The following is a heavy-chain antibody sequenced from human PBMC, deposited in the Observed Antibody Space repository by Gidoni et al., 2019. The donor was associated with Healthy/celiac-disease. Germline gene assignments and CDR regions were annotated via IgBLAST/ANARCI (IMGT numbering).Heavy chain of an antibody. CDR2: IKQDGSEK. CDR3: ARAFLGMIVVVTKRNAFDI. J-gene: IGHJ3*02. Sequence: EVQLVESGGGLVQPGGSLSLSCATSGFTYSSSCIRWVRQAPGKGLEWVANIKQDGSEKYYVDSVKGRFTISRDNAKNSLYLQMNSLRAEDTAVYYCARAFLGMIVVVTKRNAFDIWGQGTMVTVSS. V-gene: IGHV3-7*01. CDR1: GFTYSSSC. D-gene: IGHD3-22*01.